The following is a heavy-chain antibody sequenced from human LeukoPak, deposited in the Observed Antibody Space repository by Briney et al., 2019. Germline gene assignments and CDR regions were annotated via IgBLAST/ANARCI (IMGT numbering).Heavy chain of an antibody. J-gene: IGHJ3*02. Sequence: GGSLRLSCAASGFTFTSYTMSWVRQAPGKGLEWVSAISGSGGTTYYADSVKGRFTISRDNSKNMLYLQMNSLRAEDTAVYYCAKDRVDTAMVTAFDIWGQGTMVTVSS. V-gene: IGHV3-23*01. D-gene: IGHD5-18*01. CDR3: AKDRVDTAMVTAFDI. CDR1: GFTFTSYT. CDR2: ISGSGGTT.